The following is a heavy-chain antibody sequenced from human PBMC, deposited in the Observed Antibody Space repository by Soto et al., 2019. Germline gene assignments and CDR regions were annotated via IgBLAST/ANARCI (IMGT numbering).Heavy chain of an antibody. J-gene: IGHJ6*02. CDR1: GGTFSSYA. CDR3: PRSQGSSTSLEIYYYYYYGMDV. CDR2: IIPIPGTA. Sequence: QVQLVQSGAEVKKPGSSVKVSCKASGGTFSSYAISWVRQAPGQGLEWMGGIIPIPGTANYAQKFQGRVTITADESTSKAYMELSSLRSEDTAVYYCPRSQGSSTSLEIYYYYYYGMDVWGQGTTVTVSS. D-gene: IGHD2-2*01. V-gene: IGHV1-69*01.